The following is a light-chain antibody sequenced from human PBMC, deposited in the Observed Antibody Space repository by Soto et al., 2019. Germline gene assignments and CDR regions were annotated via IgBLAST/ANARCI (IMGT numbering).Light chain of an antibody. CDR1: QSVSSSY. V-gene: IGKV3-20*01. J-gene: IGKJ1*01. CDR2: GAS. CDR3: QQYGSSLRT. Sequence: EIVLTQSPGTLSLSPGERATLSCRASQSVSSSYLAWYQQKPGQAPRLLIYGASSRATGIPDRFSGSGSGTDFTLTISRLEPADFAVYFCQQYGSSLRTFGQGTQVEIK.